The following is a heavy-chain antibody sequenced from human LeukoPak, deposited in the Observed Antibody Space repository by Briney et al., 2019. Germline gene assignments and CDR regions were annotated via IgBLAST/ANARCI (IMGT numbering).Heavy chain of an antibody. CDR3: ARNVGLAAATAAGAFDV. D-gene: IGHD6-25*01. V-gene: IGHV4-30-2*01. Sequence: PSETLSLTCAVSGGSVNTGGFSWSWIRQPPGQGLEWIGYVYRSGSTLYNPSLHSRVVMSLDKSNNRFSLRLHSVTAADTAMYFCARNVGLAAATAAGAFDVWGQGTMVTVSS. J-gene: IGHJ3*01. CDR1: GGSVNTGGFS. CDR2: VYRSGST.